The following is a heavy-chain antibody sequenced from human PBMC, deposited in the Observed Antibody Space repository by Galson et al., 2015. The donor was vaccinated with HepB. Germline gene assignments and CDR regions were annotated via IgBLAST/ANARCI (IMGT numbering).Heavy chain of an antibody. CDR3: ARDSAVAFTYYYDSSGYSDHAFDI. D-gene: IGHD3-22*01. V-gene: IGHV3-66*02. CDR1: GFTVSSNY. CDR2: IYSGGST. J-gene: IGHJ3*02. Sequence: SLRLSCAASGFTVSSNYMSWVRQAPGKGLEWVSVIYSGGSTYYADSVKGRFTISRDNSKNTLYLQMNSLRAEDTAVYYCARDSAVAFTYYYDSSGYSDHAFDIWGQGTMVTVSS.